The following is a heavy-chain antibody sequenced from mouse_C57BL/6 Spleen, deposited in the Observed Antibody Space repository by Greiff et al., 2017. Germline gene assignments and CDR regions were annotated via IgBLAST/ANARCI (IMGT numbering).Heavy chain of an antibody. J-gene: IGHJ4*01. CDR1: GYSITSGYY. Sequence: EVKLLESGPGLVKPSQSLSLTCSVTGYSITSGYYWNWIRQFPGNKLEWMGYISYDGSNNYNPSLKNRISITRDTSKNQFFLKLNSVTTEDTATYYCAPLVGDYAMDYWGQGTSVTVSS. V-gene: IGHV3-6*01. CDR2: ISYDGSN. CDR3: APLVGDYAMDY.